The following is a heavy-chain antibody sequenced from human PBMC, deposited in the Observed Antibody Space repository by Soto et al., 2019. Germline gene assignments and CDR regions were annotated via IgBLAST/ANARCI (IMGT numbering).Heavy chain of an antibody. Sequence: RLSCAASGFTFSSYWMHWVRQAPGKGLVWVSRINSDGSSTSYSDSVKGRFTISRDNAKNTLYLQLNSLRAEDTAVYYCAREGGWALTGPEYYYAMDVWGQGTTVTVSS. V-gene: IGHV3-74*01. CDR1: GFTFSSYW. CDR2: INSDGSST. D-gene: IGHD3-9*01. CDR3: AREGGWALTGPEYYYAMDV. J-gene: IGHJ6*02.